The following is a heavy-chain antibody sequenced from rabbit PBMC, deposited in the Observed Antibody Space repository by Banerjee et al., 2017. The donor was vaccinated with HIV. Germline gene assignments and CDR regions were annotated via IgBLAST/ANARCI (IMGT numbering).Heavy chain of an antibody. CDR2: INSGDVT. D-gene: IGHD8-1*01. Sequence: QSLEESGGDLVQPGASLTLTCTASGFSLSSYSMLWVRQAPGKGLEWIGYINSGDVTYYASWAKGRFTISKTSSTTVTLQMTSLTAADTATYFCARRYDGSSQTNLWGPGTLVTVS. CDR1: GFSLSSYS. CDR3: ARRYDGSSQTNL. V-gene: IGHV1S40*01. J-gene: IGHJ4*01.